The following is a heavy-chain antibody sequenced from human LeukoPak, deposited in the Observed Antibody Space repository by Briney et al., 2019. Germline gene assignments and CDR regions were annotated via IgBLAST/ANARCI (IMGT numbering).Heavy chain of an antibody. J-gene: IGHJ1*01. V-gene: IGHV3-23*01. CDR1: GFTFSSYA. CDR2: ISGSGVTI. D-gene: IGHD1-26*01. Sequence: GGSLRLSWVASGFTFSSYAMGWVRQAPGKGLEWVSAISGSGVTIHYAGSVKGRFSISRDNSKNTLYLQMDSLRAEDTALYYCAKRVVVGATSPYSDFQDWGQGTLVTVSS. CDR3: AKRVVVGATSPYSDFQD.